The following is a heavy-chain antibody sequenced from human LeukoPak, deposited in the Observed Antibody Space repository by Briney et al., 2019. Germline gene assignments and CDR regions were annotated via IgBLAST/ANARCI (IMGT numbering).Heavy chain of an antibody. D-gene: IGHD5-18*01. CDR1: GGTFSSYA. V-gene: IGHV1-69*06. J-gene: IGHJ4*02. Sequence: EASVKVSCKASGGTFSSYAISWVRQAPGQGLEWMGGIIPIFGTANYAQKFQGRVTITADKSTSTAYVELSSLRSEDTAVYYCARAVVDTAGFDYWGQGTLVTVSS. CDR2: IIPIFGTA. CDR3: ARAVVDTAGFDY.